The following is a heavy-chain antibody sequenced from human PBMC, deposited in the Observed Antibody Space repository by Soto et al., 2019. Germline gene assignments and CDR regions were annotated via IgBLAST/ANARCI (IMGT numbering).Heavy chain of an antibody. J-gene: IGHJ4*02. CDR1: GFTFSTYA. Sequence: EVQLLESGGGLVQPGGSLRLSCAVSGFTFSTYAMGWVRQAPGKGLECVSGISNTGGSTYYADSVRGRFTISRDDSKNXXYLEMNSLRPEDTAVYYCARDFAGWFGNLVNYFDNWGQGTLVTVSS. V-gene: IGHV3-23*01. CDR3: ARDFAGWFGNLVNYFDN. CDR2: ISNTGGST. D-gene: IGHD3-10*01.